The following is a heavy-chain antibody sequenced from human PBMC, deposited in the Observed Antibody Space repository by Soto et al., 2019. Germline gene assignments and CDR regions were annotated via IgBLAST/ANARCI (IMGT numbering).Heavy chain of an antibody. CDR1: GGSISSSSYY. D-gene: IGHD2-15*01. J-gene: IGHJ6*03. CDR3: ARHLGYCSGGSCYSYYYYYMDV. V-gene: IGHV4-39*01. Sequence: SETLSLTCTVSGGSISSSSYYWGWIRQPPGKGLEWIGSIYYSGSTYYNPSLKSRVTISVDTSKNQFSLKLSSVTAADTAVYYCARHLGYCSGGSCYSYYYYYMDVWGKGTTVTVSS. CDR2: IYYSGST.